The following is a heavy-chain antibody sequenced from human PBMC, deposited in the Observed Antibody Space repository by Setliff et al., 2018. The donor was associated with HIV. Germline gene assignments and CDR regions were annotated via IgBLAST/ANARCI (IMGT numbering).Heavy chain of an antibody. CDR3: ARSDHSSGYYYNFDY. D-gene: IGHD3-22*01. CDR2: ISANNGNT. CDR1: GYTFTSYG. V-gene: IGHV1-18*01. Sequence: ASVKVSCKASGYTFTSYGINWVRQAPGQGLQWMGWISANNGNTNYAQNLQGRVTMTTDTSTNTAYMELRSLRSDDTAVYYCARSDHSSGYYYNFDYWGQGTLVTVSS. J-gene: IGHJ4*02.